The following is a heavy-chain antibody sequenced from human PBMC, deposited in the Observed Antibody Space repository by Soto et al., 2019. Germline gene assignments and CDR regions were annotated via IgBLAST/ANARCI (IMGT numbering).Heavy chain of an antibody. CDR2: IIPRLGIV. CDR3: ATEYCSSTSCYALTDYFHYYMDF. V-gene: IGHV1-69*08. J-gene: IGHJ6*03. Sequence: QVQLVQSGAEVKKPGSSVKVSCKTSGDTFNTYSITWVRQAPGRGLEWMGRIIPRLGIVNYAQKFQGRVTITADKFPSTAYVELSSLRSEDTAVYYCATEYCSSTSCYALTDYFHYYMDFWGKWTTVTVSS. D-gene: IGHD2-2*01. CDR1: GDTFNTYS.